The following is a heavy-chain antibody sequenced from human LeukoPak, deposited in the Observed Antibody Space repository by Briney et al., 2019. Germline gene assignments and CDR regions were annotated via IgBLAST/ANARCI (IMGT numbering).Heavy chain of an antibody. J-gene: IGHJ4*02. Sequence: PGGSLRLSCAASGFTFDDYAMHWVRQAPGKGLEWVSGISWNSGSIGYADSVKGRFTISRDNAKNSLYLQMNSLRAEDTALYYCAKSSQWTRNAYWGQGTLVTVSS. CDR2: ISWNSGSI. V-gene: IGHV3-9*01. D-gene: IGHD6-19*01. CDR1: GFTFDDYA. CDR3: AKSSQWTRNAY.